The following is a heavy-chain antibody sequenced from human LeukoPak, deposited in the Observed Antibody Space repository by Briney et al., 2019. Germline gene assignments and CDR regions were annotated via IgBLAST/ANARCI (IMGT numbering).Heavy chain of an antibody. J-gene: IGHJ5*02. CDR2: IYTSGST. V-gene: IGHV4-61*02. CDR1: GGSISSGSYY. Sequence: SETLSLTCTVSGGSISSGSYYRSWIRQPAGKGLEWIGRIYTSGSTNYNPSLKSRVTISVDTSKNQFSLKLSSVTAADTAVYYCARGIWSGYVAGWFDPWGQGTLVTVSS. CDR3: ARGIWSGYVAGWFDP. D-gene: IGHD3-3*01.